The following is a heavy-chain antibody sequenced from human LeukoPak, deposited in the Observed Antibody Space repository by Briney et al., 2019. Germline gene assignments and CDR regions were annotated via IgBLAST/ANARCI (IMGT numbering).Heavy chain of an antibody. D-gene: IGHD6-19*01. J-gene: IGHJ4*02. Sequence: ASVKVSCKPSGYTFTSYDINWVRQATGQGLEWMGWMNPNSGNTGYAQKFQGRVTMTRNTSISTAYMELSSLRSEDTAVYYCARVVAVAGTGNYYFDYWGQGTLVTVSS. CDR2: MNPNSGNT. CDR3: ARVVAVAGTGNYYFDY. V-gene: IGHV1-8*01. CDR1: GYTFTSYD.